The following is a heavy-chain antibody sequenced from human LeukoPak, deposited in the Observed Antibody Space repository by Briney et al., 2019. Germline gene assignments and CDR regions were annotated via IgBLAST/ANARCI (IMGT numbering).Heavy chain of an antibody. CDR3: AKRGIYQNWFDP. CDR1: GFTFSSCW. Sequence: QSGGSLRLSCAASGFTFSSCWMRWVRQAPGKGLEWVANIEQYGSEKYYVDSVKGRFTISRDNAKNSMYLQMNSLRAEDTAVYYCAKRGIYQNWFDPWGQGTLVTVSS. J-gene: IGHJ5*02. V-gene: IGHV3-7*01. CDR2: IEQYGSEK. D-gene: IGHD2-2*01.